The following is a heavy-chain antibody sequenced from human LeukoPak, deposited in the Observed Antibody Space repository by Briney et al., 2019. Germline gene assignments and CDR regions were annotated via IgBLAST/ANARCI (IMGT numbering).Heavy chain of an antibody. V-gene: IGHV3-53*01. CDR3: ARVTVTTTSDYFDY. Sequence: PGGSLRLSCAAARFTVSSSYMSWVRQAPGKGLECVSVIYSGDSTYYADSVKGLFTISRDNYKNTLYLQMNSLRAEDTAVYYCARVTVTTTSDYFDYWGQGTLVTVSS. J-gene: IGHJ4*02. D-gene: IGHD4-17*01. CDR2: IYSGDST. CDR1: RFTVSSSY.